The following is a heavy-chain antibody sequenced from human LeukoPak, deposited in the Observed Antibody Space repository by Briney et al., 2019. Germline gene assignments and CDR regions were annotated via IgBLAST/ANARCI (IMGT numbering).Heavy chain of an antibody. D-gene: IGHD3-22*01. J-gene: IGHJ5*02. Sequence: ASVKVSCKASGYTFTGYYMHWVRQAPGKGLEWVGWINPNSGGTNYAQKFQGRVTMTGDTSISTAYMELSRLRSEDTAIYYCARDNSVDDNAWWFDPWGQGALVTVSS. V-gene: IGHV1-2*02. CDR2: INPNSGGT. CDR3: ARDNSVDDNAWWFDP. CDR1: GYTFTGYY.